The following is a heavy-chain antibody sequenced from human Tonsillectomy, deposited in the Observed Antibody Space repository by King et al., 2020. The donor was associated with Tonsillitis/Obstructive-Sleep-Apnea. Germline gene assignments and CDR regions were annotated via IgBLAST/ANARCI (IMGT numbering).Heavy chain of an antibody. V-gene: IGHV1-69*04. CDR1: GGTFSSYA. CDR2: IIPILGIA. Sequence: QLVQSGAEVKKPGSSVKVSCKASGGTFSSYAISWVRQAPGQGLEWMGRIIPILGIANYAQKFQGRVTITADKSTSTAYMELSSLRSEDTAVYYCAREWICSSTICYARYWYFDLWGRGTLVTVSS. J-gene: IGHJ2*01. D-gene: IGHD2-2*01. CDR3: AREWICSSTICYARYWYFDL.